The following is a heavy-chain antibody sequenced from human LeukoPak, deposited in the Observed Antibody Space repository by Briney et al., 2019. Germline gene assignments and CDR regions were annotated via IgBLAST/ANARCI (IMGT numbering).Heavy chain of an antibody. CDR1: GFTFRSYG. D-gene: IGHD1-7*01. J-gene: IGHJ4*02. V-gene: IGHV3-21*01. CDR3: ARDRDWNSGFDY. Sequence: GGSLRLSCAASGFTFRSYGMSWVRRAPGKGLEWVSSISGGAHNTYYADSVKGRFTISRDNARNSLYLQMNSLRAEDTAVYYCARDRDWNSGFDYWGQGTLVTVSS. CDR2: ISGGAHNT.